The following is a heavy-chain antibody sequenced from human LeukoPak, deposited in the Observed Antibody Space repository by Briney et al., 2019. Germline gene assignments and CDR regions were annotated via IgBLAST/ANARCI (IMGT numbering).Heavy chain of an antibody. J-gene: IGHJ3*02. CDR1: GFTFSSYA. Sequence: GGPLRLSCAASGFTFSSYAMSWVRQAPGKGLEWVSAISGSGGSTYYADSVKGRFTISRDNSKNTLYLQMNSLGAEDTAVYYCAKDRSYGSGSYWFWSDAFDIWGQGTMVTVSS. CDR2: ISGSGGST. V-gene: IGHV3-23*01. CDR3: AKDRSYGSGSYWFWSDAFDI. D-gene: IGHD3-10*01.